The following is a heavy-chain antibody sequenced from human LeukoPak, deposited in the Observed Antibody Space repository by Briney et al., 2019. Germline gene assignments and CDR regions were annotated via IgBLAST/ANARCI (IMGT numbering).Heavy chain of an antibody. D-gene: IGHD6-19*01. J-gene: IGHJ3*02. CDR2: LWYDGSNK. Sequence: PGRSLRLSCAASGFTFSSYGMHWVRQAPGKGLEWVAGLWYDGSNKYYADSVKGRFTISRDNSKNTLYLQMNSLRAEDTAVYYCARDRYWLVHAFDIWGQGTMVTVSS. V-gene: IGHV3-33*01. CDR3: ARDRYWLVHAFDI. CDR1: GFTFSSYG.